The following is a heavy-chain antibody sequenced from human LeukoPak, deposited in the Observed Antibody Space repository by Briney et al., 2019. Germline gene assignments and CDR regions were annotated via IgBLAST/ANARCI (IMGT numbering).Heavy chain of an antibody. D-gene: IGHD3-10*01. CDR1: GFTVSSNY. V-gene: IGHV3-66*01. J-gene: IGHJ6*02. CDR2: IYSGGTT. Sequence: GGSLRLSCAASGFTVSSNYMSWVRQAPGKGLEWVSIIYSGGTTYYADSVKGRFIISRDTSKNTVYVQMSSLRAQDTAVYYCARSYGSGFYDMDVWGQGTTVTVSS. CDR3: ARSYGSGFYDMDV.